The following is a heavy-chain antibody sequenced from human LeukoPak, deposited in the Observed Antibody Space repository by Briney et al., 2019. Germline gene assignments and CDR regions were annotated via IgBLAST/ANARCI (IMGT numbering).Heavy chain of an antibody. CDR3: ARAISITMIVVAPFFDY. D-gene: IGHD3-22*01. CDR1: GGSISSYY. J-gene: IGHJ4*02. V-gene: IGHV4-59*01. CDR2: IYYSGST. Sequence: PSETLSLTCTVSGGSISSYYWSWIRQPPGKGLEWIGYIYYSGSTNYNPSLKSRVTISVDTSKNQFSLKLSSVTAADTAVYYCARAISITMIVVAPFFDYWGQGTLVTVSS.